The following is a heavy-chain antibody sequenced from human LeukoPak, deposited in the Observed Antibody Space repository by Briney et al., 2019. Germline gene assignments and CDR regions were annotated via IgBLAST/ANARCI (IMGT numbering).Heavy chain of an antibody. CDR2: ISAYNGNT. J-gene: IGHJ4*02. Sequence: ASVKVSCKASAYTFTNFGITWVRQAPGQGLEWMGWISAYNGNTNYAQKLQGRVTMTTDTSTSTAYMELRSLRSDDTAVYSCARDALPSHYFDYWGQGTLVTVSS. CDR3: ARDALPSHYFDY. V-gene: IGHV1-18*01. CDR1: AYTFTNFG.